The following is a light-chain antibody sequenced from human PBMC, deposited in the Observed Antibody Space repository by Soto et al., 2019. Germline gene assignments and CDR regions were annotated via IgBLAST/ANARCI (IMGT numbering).Light chain of an antibody. CDR3: AAWDDTVSGYV. CDR1: SSNIAINY. CDR2: SNT. V-gene: IGLV1-47*02. J-gene: IGLJ1*01. Sequence: QSVLTQPPSASGTPGQRVTISCSGSSSNIAINYVYWYQQLPGAAPELLIYSNTQRPSGVPDRFSGSKSGTSASLTISGLRSEDEADYYCAAWDDTVSGYVFGTGTKV.